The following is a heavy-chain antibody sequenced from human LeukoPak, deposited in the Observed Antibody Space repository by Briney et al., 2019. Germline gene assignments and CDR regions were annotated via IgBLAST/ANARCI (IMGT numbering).Heavy chain of an antibody. D-gene: IGHD2-2*01. V-gene: IGHV4-34*01. CDR3: ARGNTSPYGMDV. Sequence: PSETLSLTCAVYGGSFSGYYWSWIRQPPGKGLEWIGEINHSGSTNYNPSLKSRVTISVDTSKNQFSLKLSSVTAADTAVYYCARGNTSPYGMDVWGQGTTATVSS. J-gene: IGHJ6*02. CDR1: GGSFSGYY. CDR2: INHSGST.